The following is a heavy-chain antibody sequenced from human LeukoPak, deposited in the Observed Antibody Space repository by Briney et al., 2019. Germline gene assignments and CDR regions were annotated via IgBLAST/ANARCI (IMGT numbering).Heavy chain of an antibody. CDR2: INTYNGNT. CDR1: GYTFTNYG. V-gene: IGHV1-18*01. CDR3: ARDLVDGVGAPGAY. Sequence: ASVKVSCKASGYTFTNYGITWMRQAPGQGLEWMGWINTYNGNTNYAQKLQGRVTITTDTSTSTAYMELRSLRSDDTAVFYCARDLVDGVGAPGAYRGKGVLVTVSS. J-gene: IGHJ4*02. D-gene: IGHD1-26*01.